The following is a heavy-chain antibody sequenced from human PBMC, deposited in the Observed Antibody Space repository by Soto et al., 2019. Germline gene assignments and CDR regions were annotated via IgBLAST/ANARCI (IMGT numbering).Heavy chain of an antibody. D-gene: IGHD1-26*01. CDR3: ASRSVSARWGFDP. CDR1: GYTFTSYY. Sequence: ASVKVSCKASGYTFTSYYMHWVRQAPGQGLEWMGIINPSGGSTSYAQKFQGRVTMTRDTSTSTVYMELSSLRSEDTAVYYCASRSVSARWGFDPWGQGTLVTVSS. V-gene: IGHV1-46*03. J-gene: IGHJ5*02. CDR2: INPSGGST.